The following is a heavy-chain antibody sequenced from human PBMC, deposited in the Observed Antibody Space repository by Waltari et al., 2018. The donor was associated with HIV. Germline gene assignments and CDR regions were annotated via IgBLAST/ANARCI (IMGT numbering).Heavy chain of an antibody. CDR2: IYSGGNT. V-gene: IGHV3-53*02. CDR3: ASSGYYDSSADC. Sequence: EVQLVETGGGLIQPGGSLRLSCAASGFIVSRKYMSWVRQAPGRGLEWVSVIYSGGNTYYADSVKGRFTISRDNSKNTLYLQMNSLRSEDTAVYYCASSGYYDSSADCWGQGALVTVSS. CDR1: GFIVSRKY. J-gene: IGHJ4*02. D-gene: IGHD3-22*01.